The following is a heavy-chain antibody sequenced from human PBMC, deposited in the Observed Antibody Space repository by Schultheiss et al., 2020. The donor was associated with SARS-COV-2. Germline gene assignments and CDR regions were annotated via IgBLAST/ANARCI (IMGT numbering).Heavy chain of an antibody. CDR2: IYYSGST. CDR1: GASVSDYY. Sequence: SETLSLTCTVSGASVSDYYWSWIRQPPGKGLEWIGYIYYSGSTNYNPSLKSRVTISVDTSKNQFSLKLSSVTAADTAVYYCARQIKAYWFDPWGQGTLVTVSS. CDR3: ARQIKAYWFDP. J-gene: IGHJ5*02. V-gene: IGHV4-59*08.